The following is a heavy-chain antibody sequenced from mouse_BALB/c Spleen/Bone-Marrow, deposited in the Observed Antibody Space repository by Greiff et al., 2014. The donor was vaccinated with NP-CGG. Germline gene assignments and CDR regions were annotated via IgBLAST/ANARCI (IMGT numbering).Heavy chain of an antibody. D-gene: IGHD1-1*01. CDR2: VNPYNDGT. V-gene: IGHV1-14*01. J-gene: IGHJ2*01. Sequence: VQLKESGPELVKPGASVKMSCKASGYTFTSYVMHWMKQKPGQGLEWIGYVNPYNDGTKYNETFKGKATLTLDKSSSTAYMDLSSLTSEDSAVYFCARSEYFGSSYDYWGQGTTLTVSS. CDR1: GYTFTSYV. CDR3: ARSEYFGSSYDY.